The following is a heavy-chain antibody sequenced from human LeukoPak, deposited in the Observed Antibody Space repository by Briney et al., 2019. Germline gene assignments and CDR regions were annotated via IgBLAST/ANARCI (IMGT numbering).Heavy chain of an antibody. Sequence: GGSLRLSCAASGFTFSTYSMNWVRQAPGKGLEWVAVIWYDGSNKYYADSVKGRFTISRDNSKNTLYLQMNSLRAEDTAVYYCARLSYDSSWTDAFDIWGQGTMVTVSS. V-gene: IGHV3-33*01. D-gene: IGHD3-22*01. CDR1: GFTFSTYS. CDR3: ARLSYDSSWTDAFDI. J-gene: IGHJ3*02. CDR2: IWYDGSNK.